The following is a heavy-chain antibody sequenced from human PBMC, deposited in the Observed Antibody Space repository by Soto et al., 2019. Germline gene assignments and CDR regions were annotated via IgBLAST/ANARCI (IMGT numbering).Heavy chain of an antibody. CDR3: ARAPGTAMAYFDY. D-gene: IGHD5-18*01. Sequence: QVQLVESGGGVVQPGRSLRLSCVVSGFTFSSYGMHWVRQAPGKGLEWVALVWYDGSNEYYSDSVKGRFTISRDNSENTPYLQMNSLRAEDTAVYYCARAPGTAMAYFDYWGQGTLVTVSS. CDR1: GFTFSSYG. CDR2: VWYDGSNE. J-gene: IGHJ4*02. V-gene: IGHV3-33*01.